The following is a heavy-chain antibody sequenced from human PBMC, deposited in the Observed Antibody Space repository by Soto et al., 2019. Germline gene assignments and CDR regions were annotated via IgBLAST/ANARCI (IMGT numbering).Heavy chain of an antibody. CDR2: IIPITDTP. D-gene: IGHD3-10*01. CDR1: GGTFSSHA. CDR3: ARGNKGPGHYGPGSQGWYGP. V-gene: IGHV1-69*06. J-gene: IGHJ5*02. Sequence: QVQLVQSGAEVKKPGSSVKVSCKASGGTFSSHAINWLRQAPGQGLEWMGVIIPITDTPNNAEKFQGRVTITGDKATITVYMELSSLTLEDTAMYYCARGNKGPGHYGPGSQGWYGPWGQGTLVTVSS.